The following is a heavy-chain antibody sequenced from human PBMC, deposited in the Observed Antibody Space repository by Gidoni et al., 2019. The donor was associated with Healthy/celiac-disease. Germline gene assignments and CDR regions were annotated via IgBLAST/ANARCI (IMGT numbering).Heavy chain of an antibody. J-gene: IGHJ3*02. V-gene: IGHV3-64*01. Sequence: EVQLVESGGGLVQPGGSLSLSCAASGFTLSRYALHWVRQAPGKGLEYVSAISSNGGRTYYANSVKGRVTISRDNSKNTLYLQMGSLRAEDMAVYYCARGESRRWLQWGSDAFDIWGQGTIVTVSS. CDR3: ARGESRRWLQWGSDAFDI. D-gene: IGHD5-12*01. CDR1: GFTLSRYA. CDR2: ISSNGGRT.